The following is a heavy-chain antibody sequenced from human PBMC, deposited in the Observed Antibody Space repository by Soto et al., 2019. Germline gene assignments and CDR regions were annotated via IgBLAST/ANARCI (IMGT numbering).Heavy chain of an antibody. D-gene: IGHD3-16*01. Sequence: QVQLVESGGGVVQPGRSLRLSCAASGFTFSSYAMHWVRQAPGKGLEWVAVISYDGSNKYYADSVKGRFTISRDNSKNPLYLKMTSLRAEATAVYYCARAYEGAYFDYWGQGTLVTVSS. CDR2: ISYDGSNK. J-gene: IGHJ4*02. CDR1: GFTFSSYA. V-gene: IGHV3-30-3*01. CDR3: ARAYEGAYFDY.